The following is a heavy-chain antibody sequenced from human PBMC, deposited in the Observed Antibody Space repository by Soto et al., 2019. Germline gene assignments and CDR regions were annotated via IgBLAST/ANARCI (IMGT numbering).Heavy chain of an antibody. CDR2: ISWNSGSI. Sequence: PGGSLRLSCAASGFTFDDYAMHWVRQAPGKGLEWVSGISWNSGSIGYADSVKGRFTISRDNAKNSLYLQMNSLRAEDTALYYCAKGPDYSSGWYYFDYWGQGTLVTVSS. CDR3: AKGPDYSSGWYYFDY. V-gene: IGHV3-9*01. D-gene: IGHD6-19*01. CDR1: GFTFDDYA. J-gene: IGHJ4*02.